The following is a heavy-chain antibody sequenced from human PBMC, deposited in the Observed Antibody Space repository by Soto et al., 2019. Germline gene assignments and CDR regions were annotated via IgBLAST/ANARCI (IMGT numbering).Heavy chain of an antibody. J-gene: IGHJ5*02. CDR1: GYTFTSYG. CDR2: ISAYNGNT. Sequence: QVQLVQSGAEVKKPGASVKVSCKASGYTFTSYGISWVRQAPGQGLEWMGWISAYNGNTNYAQKLQGRVTMTTDTSTSTAYMELRSLRSDYTAVYYCAPCGVYCSGGSCLPNWFDPWGQGTLVTVSS. CDR3: APCGVYCSGGSCLPNWFDP. V-gene: IGHV1-18*01. D-gene: IGHD2-15*01.